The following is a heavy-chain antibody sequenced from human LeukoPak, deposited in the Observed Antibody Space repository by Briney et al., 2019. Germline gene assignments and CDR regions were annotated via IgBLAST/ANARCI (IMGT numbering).Heavy chain of an antibody. Sequence: SETLSLTCTVSGYSVSSGYYWGWIRQPPGKGLEWIGSIYHTGSTYYNPSLKSRVTLSVDTSKNQFSLKLSSVTAADTAIYYCARAVAARNAFDIWGQGTMVTVSS. J-gene: IGHJ3*02. CDR1: GYSVSSGYY. V-gene: IGHV4-38-2*02. D-gene: IGHD6-6*01. CDR2: IYHTGST. CDR3: ARAVAARNAFDI.